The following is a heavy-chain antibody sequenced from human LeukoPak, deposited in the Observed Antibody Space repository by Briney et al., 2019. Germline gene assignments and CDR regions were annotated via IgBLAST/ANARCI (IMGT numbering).Heavy chain of an antibody. D-gene: IGHD4-23*01. J-gene: IGHJ4*02. V-gene: IGHV3-30*18. Sequence: QAGGSLRPSCAASGFTFSSYGMHWVRQAPGKGLEWVAVISSDGSDKYYADSVKGRFTISRDNSKNTMYLQMNSLRDEDTAVYYCAKGSATTVVTIDYWGQGTLVTVSS. CDR1: GFTFSSYG. CDR3: AKGSATTVVTIDY. CDR2: ISSDGSDK.